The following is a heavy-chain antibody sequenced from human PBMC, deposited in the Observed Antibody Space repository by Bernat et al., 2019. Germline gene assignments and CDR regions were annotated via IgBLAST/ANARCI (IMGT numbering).Heavy chain of an antibody. CDR3: ARDPAEQQLVSAPGIPKYYFDY. V-gene: IGHV4-34*01. Sequence: QVQLQQWGAGLLKPSETLSLTCAVYGGSFSGYYWSWIRQPPGKGLEWIGEINHSGSTNYNPSLKSRVTISVDTSKNQFSLKLSSVTAADTAVYYCARDPAEQQLVSAPGIPKYYFDYWGQGTLVTVSS. J-gene: IGHJ4*02. D-gene: IGHD6-13*01. CDR2: INHSGST. CDR1: GGSFSGYY.